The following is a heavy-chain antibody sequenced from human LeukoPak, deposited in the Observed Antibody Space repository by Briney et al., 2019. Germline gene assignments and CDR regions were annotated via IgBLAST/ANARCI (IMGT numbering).Heavy chain of an antibody. D-gene: IGHD5-24*01. CDR3: TRGTISPEDF. J-gene: IGHJ4*02. CDR2: IKQDGSEK. V-gene: IGHV3-7*04. CDR1: GFTFSSYA. Sequence: GGSLRLSCAASGFTFSSYAMSWVRQAPGKGLEWVANIKQDGSEKYYVDSVKGRFTISRDNAKNSLYLQMNSLRAEDTAVYYCTRGTISPEDFWGQGTLVTVSS.